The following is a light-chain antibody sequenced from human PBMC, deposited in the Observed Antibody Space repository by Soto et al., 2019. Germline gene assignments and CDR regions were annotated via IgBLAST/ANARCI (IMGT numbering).Light chain of an antibody. CDR1: QSVSNDF. Sequence: EIVLTQSPGTLSLSPGERATLSCMASQSVSNDFLAWYQQKPGQAPRLLIYGASSRATGIPDRFSGSGSGTDFTLTISRLEPEDFAVYYCQQYGSSRTFGQGTKVDI. J-gene: IGKJ1*01. V-gene: IGKV3-20*01. CDR2: GAS. CDR3: QQYGSSRT.